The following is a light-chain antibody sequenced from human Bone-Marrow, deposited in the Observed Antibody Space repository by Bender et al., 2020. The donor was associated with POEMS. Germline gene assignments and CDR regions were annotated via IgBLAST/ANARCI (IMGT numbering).Light chain of an antibody. Sequence: QSVLSQPPSTSGTPGQRVTISCSGSWSNIGGNNVNWYQHLPGTAPRLVVYSNYQRPSGVPARFSGSKSGTSASLAISDIQSEDEGDYYCSSWDDSLSGWVFGGGTKLTVL. CDR1: WSNIGGNN. CDR3: SSWDDSLSGWV. V-gene: IGLV1-44*01. J-gene: IGLJ3*02. CDR2: SNY.